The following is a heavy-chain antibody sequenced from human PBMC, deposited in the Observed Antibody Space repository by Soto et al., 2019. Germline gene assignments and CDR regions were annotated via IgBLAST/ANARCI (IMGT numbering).Heavy chain of an antibody. J-gene: IGHJ2*01. V-gene: IGHV4-59*01. Sequence: QVQLQESGPGLVKPSETLSLTCTVSGGSISSYYWSWIRQPPGKGLEWIGYIYYSGSTNYNPSLKSRVTISVDTSKNQFPLKLSSVTAADTAVYYCARGGGDGEGDFWSGYRDWYFDLWGRGTLVTVSS. CDR1: GGSISSYY. D-gene: IGHD3-3*01. CDR3: ARGGGDGEGDFWSGYRDWYFDL. CDR2: IYYSGST.